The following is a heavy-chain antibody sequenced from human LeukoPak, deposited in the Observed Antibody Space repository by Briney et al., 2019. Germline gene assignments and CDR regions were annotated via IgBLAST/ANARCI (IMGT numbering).Heavy chain of an antibody. CDR3: AKNGPRVLLWFGELFW. J-gene: IGHJ4*02. V-gene: IGHV3-23*01. D-gene: IGHD3-10*01. CDR1: GFTFSSYA. CDR2: ISGSGGST. Sequence: GGSLRLSCAASGFTFSSYAMSWVRQAPGKGLEWVSAISGSGGSTYYADSVKGRFAISRDNSKNTLYLQTNSLRAEDTAVYYCAKNGPRVLLWFGELFWWGQGTLVTVSS.